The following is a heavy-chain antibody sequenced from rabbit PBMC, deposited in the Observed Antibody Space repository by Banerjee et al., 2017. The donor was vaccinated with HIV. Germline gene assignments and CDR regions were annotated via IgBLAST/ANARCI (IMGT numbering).Heavy chain of an antibody. CDR3: ARDLAGVIGWNFSL. CDR1: GFSFNSNA. J-gene: IGHJ4*01. Sequence: QSLEESGGDLVQPGASLTLTCTASGFSFNSNAMCWVRQAPGKGLEWIACIGISSDNTYYANWAKGRFTISKTSSTTVTLQMTSLTAADTATYFCARDLAGVIGWNFSLWGPGTLVTVS. V-gene: IGHV1S40*01. CDR2: IGISSDNT. D-gene: IGHD4-1*01.